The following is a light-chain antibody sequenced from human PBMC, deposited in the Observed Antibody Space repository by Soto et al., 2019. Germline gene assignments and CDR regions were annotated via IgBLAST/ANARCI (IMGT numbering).Light chain of an antibody. V-gene: IGKV1-12*01. CDR2: GAS. CDR1: QGLGVW. J-gene: IGKJ4*01. CDR3: QQAYSFPLT. Sequence: DIQMTHSPSSVSASVGDRVTITCRASQGLGVWLGWYQQKPGQAPQLLIFGASGLQTGVPSRFSGSGSGTDFTLTITSLQPEDFATYYCQQAYSFPLTFGGGTKVDIK.